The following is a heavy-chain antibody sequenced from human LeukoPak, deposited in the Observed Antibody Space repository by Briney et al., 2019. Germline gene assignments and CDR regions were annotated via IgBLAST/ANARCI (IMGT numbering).Heavy chain of an antibody. Sequence: SETLSLTCAVSGYSISSGYYWGWIRQPPGKGLEWIGSIHHSGSTYYNPSLKSRVTISVDTSKNQFSLKLSSVTAADTAVYYCARRGFQIVVVPAAITTVDYYYYMDVWGKGTTVTVSS. J-gene: IGHJ6*03. CDR3: ARRGFQIVVVPAAITTVDYYYYMDV. D-gene: IGHD2-2*02. CDR2: IHHSGST. CDR1: GYSISSGYY. V-gene: IGHV4-38-2*01.